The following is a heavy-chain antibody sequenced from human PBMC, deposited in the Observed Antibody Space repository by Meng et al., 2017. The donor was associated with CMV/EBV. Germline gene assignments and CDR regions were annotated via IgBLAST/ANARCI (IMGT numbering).Heavy chain of an antibody. D-gene: IGHD2-8*01. CDR2: INSDGSST. CDR1: GGSFSGYY. J-gene: IGHJ6*02. CDR3: ARDVLSYSLYGMDV. V-gene: IGHV3-74*01. Sequence: ETLSLTCAVYGGSFSGYYWSWIRQPPGKGLVWVSRINSDGSSTSYADSVKGRFTISRDNAKNTLYLQMNSLRAEDTAVYYCARDVLSYSLYGMDVWGQGTTVTVSS.